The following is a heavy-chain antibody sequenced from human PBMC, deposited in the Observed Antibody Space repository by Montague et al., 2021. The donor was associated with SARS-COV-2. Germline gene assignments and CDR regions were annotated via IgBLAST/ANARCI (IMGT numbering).Heavy chain of an antibody. J-gene: IGHJ4*02. CDR1: GFSLSTSGMC. CDR2: IDWDDDK. CDR3: ARIRYDILTGYQTLFDY. Sequence: PELVKPTQTLTLTCTFSGFSLSTSGMCVSWIRQPPGKALEWLARIDWDDDKYYSTSLKTRLTISKDTSKNQVVLTTTNMDPVDTATYYCARIRYDILTGYQTLFDYWGQGTLVTVSS. V-gene: IGHV2-70*11. D-gene: IGHD3-9*01.